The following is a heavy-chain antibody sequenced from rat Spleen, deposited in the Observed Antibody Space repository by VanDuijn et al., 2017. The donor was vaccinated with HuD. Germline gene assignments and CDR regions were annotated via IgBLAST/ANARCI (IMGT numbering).Heavy chain of an antibody. D-gene: IGHD1-11*01. CDR3: ARHGYGGYTNWFAY. CDR2: ITPTGGST. CDR1: GFTFNNYW. J-gene: IGHJ3*01. V-gene: IGHV5-31*01. Sequence: EVQLVESGGGLVQPGRSLKLSCVGSGFTFNNYWMTWIRQAPGKGLEWIAYITPTGGSTYYPDSVTGRFTISSDNAKSTLYLQMDSLRSEDTATYYCARHGYGGYTNWFAYWGQGTLVTVSS.